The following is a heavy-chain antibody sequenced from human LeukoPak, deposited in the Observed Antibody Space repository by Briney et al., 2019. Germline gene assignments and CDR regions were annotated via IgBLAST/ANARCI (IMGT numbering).Heavy chain of an antibody. CDR3: ARSGDPLYYYDSSGYYDLDY. J-gene: IGHJ4*02. CDR2: LSSSSSYI. Sequence: GGSLSLSCAASGFTFNTYSMNWLRQAPGKGLEWVSSLSSSSSYIYYADSVKGRFTISRDNAKNSLYIQINSLRGEDTAVYYCARSGDPLYYYDSSGYYDLDYGGQGTLVTVSA. D-gene: IGHD3-22*01. CDR1: GFTFNTYS. V-gene: IGHV3-21*01.